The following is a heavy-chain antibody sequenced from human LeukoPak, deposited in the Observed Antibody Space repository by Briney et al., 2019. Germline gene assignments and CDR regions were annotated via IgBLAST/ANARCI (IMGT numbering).Heavy chain of an antibody. V-gene: IGHV3-74*01. J-gene: IGHJ4*02. CDR1: GFTFSSNW. CDR2: SNEDGSTT. D-gene: IGHD5-12*01. CDR3: ARSPARSGYDIDY. Sequence: GGSLRLSCAASGFTFSSNWMHWVRQAPGKGLVWVSRSNEDGSTTNYADSVKGRFTISRDNAKNTLFLQMNSLTVDDTAVYYCARSPARSGYDIDYWGQGTLVTVSS.